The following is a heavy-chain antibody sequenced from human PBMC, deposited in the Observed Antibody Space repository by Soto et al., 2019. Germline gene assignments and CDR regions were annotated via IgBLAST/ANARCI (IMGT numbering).Heavy chain of an antibody. CDR2: ISAYNGNT. Sequence: QVQLVQSGAEVKKPGASVKVSCKASGYTFTSYGISWVRQAPGQGLEWMGWISAYNGNTNYAQKLQGRVTMTTDTSTSTAYMELRSLRSDDTDMYYCARDRYFDRPHWVAFDIWGQGTMVTVSS. CDR3: ARDRYFDRPHWVAFDI. J-gene: IGHJ3*02. V-gene: IGHV1-18*01. CDR1: GYTFTSYG. D-gene: IGHD3-9*01.